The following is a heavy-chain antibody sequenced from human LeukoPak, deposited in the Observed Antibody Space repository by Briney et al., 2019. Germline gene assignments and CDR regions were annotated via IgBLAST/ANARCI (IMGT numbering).Heavy chain of an antibody. CDR3: AKEKEDKYYYDSSGYWDYYYYMDV. CDR2: ISGSGGST. Sequence: RPGGSLRLSCAASGFTFSDYYMSWIRQAPGKGLEWVSAISGSGGSTYYADSVKGRFTISRDNSKNTLYLQMNSLRAEDTAVYYCAKEKEDKYYYDSSGYWDYYYYMDVWGKGTTVTVSS. V-gene: IGHV3-23*01. J-gene: IGHJ6*03. D-gene: IGHD3-22*01. CDR1: GFTFSDYY.